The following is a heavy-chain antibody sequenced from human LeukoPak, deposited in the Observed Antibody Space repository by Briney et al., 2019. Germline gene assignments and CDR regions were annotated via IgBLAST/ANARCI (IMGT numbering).Heavy chain of an antibody. CDR2: ISGSGGST. Sequence: GGSLRLSCAASGFTFSSYAMSWVRQAPGKGLEWVSAISGSGGSTHYADSVKGRFTISRDNSKNTLYLQMNSLRAEDTAVYYCARGRYYDILTGYYRLYYYYGMDVWGQGTTVTVSS. CDR1: GFTFSSYA. V-gene: IGHV3-23*01. D-gene: IGHD3-9*01. CDR3: ARGRYYDILTGYYRLYYYYGMDV. J-gene: IGHJ6*02.